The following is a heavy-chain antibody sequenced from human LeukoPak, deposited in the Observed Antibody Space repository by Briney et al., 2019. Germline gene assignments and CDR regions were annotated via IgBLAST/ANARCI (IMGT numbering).Heavy chain of an antibody. CDR1: GYSISSGYY. Sequence: PSETLSLTCAVSGYSISSGYYWGWIRQPPGKGLEWIGTIYHNGNIYYNPSLKSRVTISVDTSKNQFSLKLSSVTAADTAVYYCARVRYNYGDSDYWGQGTLVTVSS. J-gene: IGHJ4*02. D-gene: IGHD5-18*01. V-gene: IGHV4-38-2*01. CDR3: ARVRYNYGDSDY. CDR2: IYHNGNI.